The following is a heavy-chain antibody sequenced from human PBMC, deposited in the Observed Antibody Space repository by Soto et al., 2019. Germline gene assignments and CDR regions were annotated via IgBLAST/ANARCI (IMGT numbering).Heavy chain of an antibody. D-gene: IGHD6-19*01. V-gene: IGHV4-34*01. Sequence: SETLSLTCAVYGGSFSGYYWSWIRQPPGKGLEWIGEINHSGSTNYNPSLKSRVTISVDTSKNQFSLKLSSVTAADTAVYYCARGGRVAGRFFWFDPWGHGTLVTVSS. CDR3: ARGGRVAGRFFWFDP. J-gene: IGHJ5*02. CDR1: GGSFSGYY. CDR2: INHSGST.